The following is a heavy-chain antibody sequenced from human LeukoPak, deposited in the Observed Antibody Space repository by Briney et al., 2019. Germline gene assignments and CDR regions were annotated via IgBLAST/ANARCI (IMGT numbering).Heavy chain of an antibody. CDR3: AKDLGVIAAAGIFDY. J-gene: IGHJ4*02. V-gene: IGHV3-23*01. CDR2: ISGGGDTT. CDR1: GFTFSSYV. Sequence: GGSLRLSCAASGFTFSSYVMSWVRQAPGKGLEWVSSISGGGDTTYYADSVKGRFTISRDNSKNTLSLQMNSLRGDDTAVYYCAKDLGVIAAAGIFDYWGQGTLVTVSS. D-gene: IGHD6-13*01.